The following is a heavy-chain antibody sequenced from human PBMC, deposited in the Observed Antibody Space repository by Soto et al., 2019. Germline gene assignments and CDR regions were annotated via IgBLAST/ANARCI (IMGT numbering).Heavy chain of an antibody. CDR2: IKQGGNEK. V-gene: IGHV3-7*01. CDR3: VGALTYEVPYYYYGMDV. CDR1: GFSFSTYL. J-gene: IGHJ6*02. D-gene: IGHD3-16*01. Sequence: LRLSCAASGFSFSTYLMSWVRQAPGKGLEWVANIKQGGNEKFYVDSVKGRFTISRDNDKKSLYLQMDSLRVEDTAVYYCVGALTYEVPYYYYGMDVWGQGTTVTVSS.